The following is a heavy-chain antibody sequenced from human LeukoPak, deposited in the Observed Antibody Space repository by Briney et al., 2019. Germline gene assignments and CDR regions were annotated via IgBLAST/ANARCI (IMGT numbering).Heavy chain of an antibody. CDR1: GYTFTGYY. CDR2: INPHSGGT. J-gene: IGHJ4*02. V-gene: IGHV1-2*02. CDR3: AKGRGTTVTSAANY. D-gene: IGHD4-17*01. Sequence: ASVKVSCKASGYTFTGYYIHWVRQAPGQGLEWMGWINPHSGGTNYAQKFQGRVTMTRDTSISTAYMELSSLISDDTAVYYCAKGRGTTVTSAANYWGQGTLVTVSS.